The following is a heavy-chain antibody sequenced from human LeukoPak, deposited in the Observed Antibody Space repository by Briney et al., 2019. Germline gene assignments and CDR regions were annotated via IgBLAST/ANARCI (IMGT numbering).Heavy chain of an antibody. D-gene: IGHD4-17*01. Sequence: SLETLSLTCTVSGGSISSYYWTWIRQPPGKGLEWIGYISYRGSTNYNPSLKSRVTISVDTSKNQFSLKLNSVTAADTAVYYCARRGADDYGDYGFDFWGQGTLVTVSS. V-gene: IGHV4-59*08. CDR1: GGSISSYY. CDR2: ISYRGST. J-gene: IGHJ4*02. CDR3: ARRGADDYGDYGFDF.